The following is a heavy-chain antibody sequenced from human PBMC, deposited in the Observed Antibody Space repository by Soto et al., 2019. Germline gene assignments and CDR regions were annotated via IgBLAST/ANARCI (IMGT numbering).Heavy chain of an antibody. V-gene: IGHV1-46*01. CDR1: GYTFTSYY. D-gene: IGHD6-13*01. Sequence: GASVKVSCKASGYTFTSYYMHWVRQAPGQGLEWMGIINPSGGSTSYAQKFQGRVTMTRDTSTSTVYMELSSLRSEDTAVYYCARDPGWGSSWYFDYYYYYGMDVWGQGTTVTVSS. CDR2: INPSGGST. J-gene: IGHJ6*02. CDR3: ARDPGWGSSWYFDYYYYYGMDV.